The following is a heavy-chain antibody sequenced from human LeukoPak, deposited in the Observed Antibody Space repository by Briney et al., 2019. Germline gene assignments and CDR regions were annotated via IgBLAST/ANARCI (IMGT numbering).Heavy chain of an antibody. CDR3: ARWLNYYYGSGSYRAFDY. CDR1: GGSFSGYH. CDR2: INHSGST. V-gene: IGHV4-34*01. D-gene: IGHD3-10*01. Sequence: SETLSLTCAVYGGSFSGYHWSWIRQPPGKGLEWIGEINHSGSTNYNPSLKSRVTISVDTSKNQFSLKLSSVTAADTAVYYCARWLNYYYGSGSYRAFDYWGQGTLVTVSS. J-gene: IGHJ4*02.